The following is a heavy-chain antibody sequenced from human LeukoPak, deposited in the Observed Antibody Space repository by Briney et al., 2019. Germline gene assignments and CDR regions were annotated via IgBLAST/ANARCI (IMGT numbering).Heavy chain of an antibody. V-gene: IGHV3-30*18. CDR1: GFTFSSYG. Sequence: GGSLRLSCAASGFTFSSYGMHWVRQASGKGLEWVAVISYDGSNKYYADSVKGRFTISRDNSKNTLYLQMNSLRAEDTAVYYCAKFSQVRGVTPPDYWGQGTLVTVSS. D-gene: IGHD3-10*01. CDR2: ISYDGSNK. CDR3: AKFSQVRGVTPPDY. J-gene: IGHJ4*02.